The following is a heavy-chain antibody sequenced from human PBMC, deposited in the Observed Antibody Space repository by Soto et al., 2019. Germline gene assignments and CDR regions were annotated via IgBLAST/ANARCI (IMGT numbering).Heavy chain of an antibody. V-gene: IGHV3-23*01. CDR3: AKVTSARVFYFGLDV. D-gene: IGHD2-2*01. J-gene: IGHJ6*02. Sequence: GGSLRISCTASGFTFSSYAMSWVRPAPGKGLEWVSIISGSAGRTYYADSVKGRFTVSRDNSKNTLYLQMNSLRAEDTAVYYCAKVTSARVFYFGLDVWGQGTTVTVSS. CDR1: GFTFSSYA. CDR2: ISGSAGRT.